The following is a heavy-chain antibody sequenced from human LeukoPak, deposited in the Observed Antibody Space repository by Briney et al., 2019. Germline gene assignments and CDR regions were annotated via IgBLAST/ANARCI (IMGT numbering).Heavy chain of an antibody. Sequence: PGGSLRLSCAASGFTFSSYSMNWVRQAPGKGLEWVSYISSSSSTIYYADSVKGRFTISRDNSKNRLYLQMNSLRADDTAVYYCAKRGGYYYDSSGPTAEYWGQGTLVTVSS. D-gene: IGHD3-22*01. V-gene: IGHV3-48*01. CDR3: AKRGGYYYDSSGPTAEY. J-gene: IGHJ4*02. CDR1: GFTFSSYS. CDR2: ISSSSSTI.